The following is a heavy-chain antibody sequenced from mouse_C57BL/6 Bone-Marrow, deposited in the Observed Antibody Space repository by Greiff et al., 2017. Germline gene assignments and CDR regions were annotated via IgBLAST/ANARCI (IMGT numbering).Heavy chain of an antibody. CDR3: ARMVYDYDGGPYFDY. Sequence: VQLQQSGPELVKPGASVKISCKASGYTFTDYYMNWVKQSHGKSLEWIGDINPNNGGTSYNQKFKGKATLTVDKSSSTAYMELRSLTSEDSAGYYCARMVYDYDGGPYFDYWGQGTTLTVSS. J-gene: IGHJ2*01. CDR2: INPNNGGT. V-gene: IGHV1-26*01. CDR1: GYTFTDYY. D-gene: IGHD2-4*01.